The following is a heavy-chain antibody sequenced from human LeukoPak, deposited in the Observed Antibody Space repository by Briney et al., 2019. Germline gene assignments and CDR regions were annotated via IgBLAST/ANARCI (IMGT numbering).Heavy chain of an antibody. J-gene: IGHJ4*02. V-gene: IGHV1-58*01. CDR3: AAARDCSSTSCFTPGDY. D-gene: IGHD2-2*01. CDR1: GFTFTSSA. Sequence: SVKVPCKASGFTFTSSAVQWVRQARGQRLEWIGWIVVGSGNTNYAQKFQERVTITRDMSTSTAYMELSSLRSEDTAVYYCAAARDCSSTSCFTPGDYWGQGTLVTVSS. CDR2: IVVGSGNT.